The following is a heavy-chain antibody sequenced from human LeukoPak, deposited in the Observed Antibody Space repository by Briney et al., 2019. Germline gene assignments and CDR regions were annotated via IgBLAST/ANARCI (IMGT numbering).Heavy chain of an antibody. D-gene: IGHD3-10*01. V-gene: IGHV4-34*01. CDR1: GGSFSGYY. CDR3: ARPVRGTNWFDP. CDR2: INHSGST. J-gene: IGHJ5*02. Sequence: KPSETLSLTCAVYGGSFSGYYWSWIRQPPGKGLEWIGEINHSGSTNYNPSLKSRVTISVDTSKNQFSLKLSSVNAADTAVYSCARPVRGTNWFDPWGQGTLVTVSS.